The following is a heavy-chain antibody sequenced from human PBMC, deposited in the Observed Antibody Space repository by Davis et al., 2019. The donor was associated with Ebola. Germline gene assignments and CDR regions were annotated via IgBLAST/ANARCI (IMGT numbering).Heavy chain of an antibody. CDR2: IKQDGSEK. CDR3: ARVGGSCYGY. CDR1: GFTFSSYW. D-gene: IGHD2-15*01. J-gene: IGHJ4*02. Sequence: GESLKISCAASGFTFSSYWMSWVRQAPGKGLEWVVNIKQDGSEKYYVDSVKGRFTISRDNAKNSLSLEMNSLRAEDTAVYYCARVGGSCYGYWGQGALVSVSS. V-gene: IGHV3-7*01.